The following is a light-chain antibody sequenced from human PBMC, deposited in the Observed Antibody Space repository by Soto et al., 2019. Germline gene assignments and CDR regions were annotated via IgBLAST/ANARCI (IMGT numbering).Light chain of an antibody. V-gene: IGKV1-39*01. J-gene: IGKJ1*01. CDR1: QDISNY. CDR2: AAS. CDR3: QQSYSTPWT. Sequence: DIQRTQSPSSLSASVVDRVTITCQANQDISNYLNWYQQKPGKAPRLLIYAASSLQSGVPSRFSGSGSGTDFTLTISSLQPEDFATYYCQQSYSTPWTFGQGTKVDIK.